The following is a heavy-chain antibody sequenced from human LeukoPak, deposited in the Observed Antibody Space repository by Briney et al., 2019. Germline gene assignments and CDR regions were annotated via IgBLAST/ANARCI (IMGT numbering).Heavy chain of an antibody. Sequence: PGGSLRLSCAASGLTFSSYWMHWVRQAPGKGLVWVSRINSDGSSTSYADSVKGRFTISRDNAKNTLYLQMNSLRAEDTAVYYCARDTAMVWGDAFDIWGQGAMVTVSS. CDR3: ARDTAMVWGDAFDI. CDR2: INSDGSST. V-gene: IGHV3-74*01. D-gene: IGHD5-18*01. J-gene: IGHJ3*02. CDR1: GLTFSSYW.